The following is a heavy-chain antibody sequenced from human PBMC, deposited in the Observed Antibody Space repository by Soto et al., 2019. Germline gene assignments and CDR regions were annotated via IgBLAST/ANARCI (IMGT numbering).Heavy chain of an antibody. J-gene: IGHJ6*02. D-gene: IGHD3-3*01. CDR1: GYSFTIYW. CDR2: IHPDDADT. CDR3: AXHSRVVSLPYYYYAMDV. V-gene: IGHV5-10-1*01. Sequence: GESLKISCKASGYSFTIYWISWVRQMPGKGLEWMGSIHPDDADTNYSPSFQGHVTISADRSINTAYLHLSSLKASDTATYYCAXHSRVVSLPYYYYAMDVWGQGTTVTVSS.